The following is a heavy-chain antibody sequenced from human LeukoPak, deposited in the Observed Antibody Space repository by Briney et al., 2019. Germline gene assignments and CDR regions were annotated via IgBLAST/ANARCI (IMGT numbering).Heavy chain of an antibody. CDR2: IYTRGGT. J-gene: IGHJ3*02. CDR3: ASGQRNSGTFDI. Sequence: SETLSLTCTVSGGPIRSPYWSWIRQPAAKGLEWIGRIYTRGGTNYNPSLKSRVSMSVDTSKNQFSLKLSSVTAADTAVYYCASGQRNSGTFDIWGQGTMVTVSS. D-gene: IGHD6-25*01. CDR1: GGPIRSPY. V-gene: IGHV4-4*07.